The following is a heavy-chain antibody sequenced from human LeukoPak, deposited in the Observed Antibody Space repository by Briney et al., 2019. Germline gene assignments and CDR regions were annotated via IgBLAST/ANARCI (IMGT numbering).Heavy chain of an antibody. CDR2: IFPGDSDT. V-gene: IGHV5-51*01. CDR3: ARLPNIGGKEYYFDY. Sequence: GESLKISCRGSGYFFTSYWIGWVRQMPGKGLEWMGIIFPGDSDTRYSPSFQGQVTTSADKSISTAYLQWSSLKAADTAMYYCARLPNIGGKEYYFDYWGQGTLVTVSS. CDR1: GYFFTSYW. D-gene: IGHD2/OR15-2a*01. J-gene: IGHJ4*02.